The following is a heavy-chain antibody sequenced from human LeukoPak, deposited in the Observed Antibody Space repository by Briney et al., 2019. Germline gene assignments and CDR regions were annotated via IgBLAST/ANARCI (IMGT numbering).Heavy chain of an antibody. CDR2: INPNSGGT. V-gene: IGHV1-2*02. CDR3: SREDY. Sequence: ASVKVSCKASGYTFTDYYLHWVRQAPAHGLEWVGWINPNSGGTNYAQKFQGRVTMTRDTSISTVYMELSRLRSDDTAVYYCSREDYWGQGTLVTVSS. CDR1: GYTFTDYY. J-gene: IGHJ4*02.